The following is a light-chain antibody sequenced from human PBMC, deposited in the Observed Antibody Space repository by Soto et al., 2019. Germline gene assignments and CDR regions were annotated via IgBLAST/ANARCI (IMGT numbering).Light chain of an antibody. Sequence: QSVLTQPPSVSGSPGQSVTISCTGTSSGVGNYDRVSWYQQPPGTAPKLMIYEVTNRPSGVPDRFSGSKSGNTASLTISGLQAEDESDYYCSLYTSSSTLVFGGGTKVTVL. J-gene: IGLJ2*01. CDR1: SSGVGNYDR. CDR3: SLYTSSSTLV. V-gene: IGLV2-18*01. CDR2: EVT.